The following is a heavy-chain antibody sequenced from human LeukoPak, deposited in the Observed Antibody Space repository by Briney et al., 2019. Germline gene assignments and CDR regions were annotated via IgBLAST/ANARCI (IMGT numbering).Heavy chain of an antibody. J-gene: IGHJ4*02. CDR3: TTDFYPSSSWPLDY. Sequence: GGSLRLSCAASGFTFSSYAMHWVRQAPGKGLEWVAVISYDGSNKYYADSVKGRFTISRDNSKNTLYLQMNSLKTEDTAVYYCTTDFYPSSSWPLDYWGQGTLVTVSS. V-gene: IGHV3-30-3*01. D-gene: IGHD6-13*01. CDR2: ISYDGSNK. CDR1: GFTFSSYA.